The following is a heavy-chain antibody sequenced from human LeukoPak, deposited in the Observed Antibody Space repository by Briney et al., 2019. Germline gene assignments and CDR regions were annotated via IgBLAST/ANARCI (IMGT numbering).Heavy chain of an antibody. CDR3: ARGTDSSKVAY. D-gene: IGHD3-22*01. J-gene: IGHJ4*02. V-gene: IGHV4-59*02. CDR2: IRDSEST. CDR1: AVSVNNDQY. Sequence: SETLSLTCTVSAVSVNNDQYWTWIRQPPGKGLQWVGCIRDSESTHYNPSLESRVTISLDTPMNQFSLRLSSVTAADTAVYYCARGTDSSKVAYWGQGTLVTVSS.